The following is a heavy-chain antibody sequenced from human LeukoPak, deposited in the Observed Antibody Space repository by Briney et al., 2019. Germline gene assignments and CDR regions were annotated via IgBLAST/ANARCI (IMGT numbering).Heavy chain of an antibody. CDR3: ASKGCTGGNCKHFFDY. Sequence: GGSLRLSCAASGFTFSYYWMSWVRQAPGKGLEWVANIKQDGSEEYYVDSVKGRFTISRDNAKNSLYLQMNSLRAEDTAVYYCASKGCTGGNCKHFFDYWGQGTLVTVAS. J-gene: IGHJ4*02. V-gene: IGHV3-7*03. CDR1: GFTFSYYW. CDR2: IKQDGSEE. D-gene: IGHD2-8*02.